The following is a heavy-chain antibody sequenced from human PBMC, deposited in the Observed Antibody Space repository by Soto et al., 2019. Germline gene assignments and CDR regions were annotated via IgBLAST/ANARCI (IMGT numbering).Heavy chain of an antibody. CDR1: GFTFSSYS. CDR3: ARDLPAAGTGLNWFDP. D-gene: IGHD6-13*01. J-gene: IGHJ5*02. V-gene: IGHV3-21*01. CDR2: ISSSSSYI. Sequence: EVQLVESGGGLVKPGGSLRLSCAASGFTFSSYSMNWVRQAPGKGLEWVSSISSSSSYIYYADSVKGRFTISRDNAKNALYLQMNSLRAEDTAVYYCARDLPAAGTGLNWFDPWGQGTLVTVSS.